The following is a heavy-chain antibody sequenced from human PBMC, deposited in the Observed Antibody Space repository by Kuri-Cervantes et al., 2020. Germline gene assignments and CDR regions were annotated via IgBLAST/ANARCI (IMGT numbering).Heavy chain of an antibody. CDR2: INHSGST. CDR1: GGSFSGYY. D-gene: IGHD4-11*01. CDR3: ARVQASYYYYYSMDV. Sequence: SETLSLTCAVYGGSFSGYYWSWIRQPPGKGLEWIGEINHSGSTNYNPSLKSRVTISVDTSKNQFSLKLSSVTAADTAVYYCARVQASYYYYYSMDVWGKGTTVTVSS. V-gene: IGHV4-34*01. J-gene: IGHJ6*03.